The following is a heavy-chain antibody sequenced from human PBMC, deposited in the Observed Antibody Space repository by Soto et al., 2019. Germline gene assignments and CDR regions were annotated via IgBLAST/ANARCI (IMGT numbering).Heavy chain of an antibody. V-gene: IGHV3-9*01. CDR2: ISWDSGSI. CDR3: AKIVTRHSLVPVFDQ. D-gene: IGHD2-21*01. J-gene: IGHJ4*02. CDR1: GFRFDEYA. Sequence: QLVESGGGPVQPGRSLRLSCVASGFRFDEYAIHWVRQAPGKGLEWVSGISWDSGSINYAGSVRGRFTVSRDNAKNSLYLHMTSLRSEDTAFYYCAKIVTRHSLVPVFDQWGQGALVSVSS.